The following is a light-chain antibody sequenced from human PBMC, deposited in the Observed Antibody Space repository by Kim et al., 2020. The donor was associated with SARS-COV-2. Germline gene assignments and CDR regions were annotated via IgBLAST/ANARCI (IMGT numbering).Light chain of an antibody. J-gene: IGLJ2*01. CDR1: GDKIGSAY. CDR2: EDN. CDR3: QSYDNNYRAV. Sequence: KTVTISCARSGDKIGSAYVQWYQQRPGNAPTTVIYEDNQRTSGFPDRFSGSIDRSSNSASLTISGLKSEDEADYYFQSYDNNYRAVFGGGTQLTVL. V-gene: IGLV6-57*03.